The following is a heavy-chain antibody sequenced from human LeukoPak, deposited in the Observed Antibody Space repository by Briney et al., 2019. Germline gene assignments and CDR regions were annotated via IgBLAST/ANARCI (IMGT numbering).Heavy chain of an antibody. V-gene: IGHV4-61*05. Sequence: SETLSLTCTVSGGSISSSSYYWGWIRQPPGKGLEWIGRIYTSGSTNYNPSLKSRVTISVDTSKNQFSLKLSSVTAADTAVYYCARRTNGVHYYYYYCMDVWGKGTTVTVSS. CDR1: GGSISSSSYY. J-gene: IGHJ6*03. CDR3: ARRTNGVHYYYYYCMDV. CDR2: IYTSGST. D-gene: IGHD2-8*01.